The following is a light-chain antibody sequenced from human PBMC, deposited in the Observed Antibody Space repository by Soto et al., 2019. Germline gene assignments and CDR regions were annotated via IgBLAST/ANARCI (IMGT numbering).Light chain of an antibody. J-gene: IGKJ1*01. CDR1: QSVSSN. CDR2: GAS. Sequence: EIVMTLSPATLSVSPGERATLSCRASQSVSSNLAWYQQKPGQAPRLLIYGASTRATGIPARFSGSGSGTEFTLTISSLQSEDFAVYYCQQYNNWPPKTFGQGTKVDIK. CDR3: QQYNNWPPKT. V-gene: IGKV3-15*01.